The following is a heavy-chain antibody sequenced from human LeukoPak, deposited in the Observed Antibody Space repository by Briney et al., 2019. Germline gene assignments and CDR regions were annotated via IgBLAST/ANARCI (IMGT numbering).Heavy chain of an antibody. J-gene: IGHJ6*03. Sequence: GGALLLFFGAAGVNFNWLWRSWGRRGPGKGRGWGAKINQDGSRLSSLRSVRARPTISRHNAMNSLYLPMHRLRAEDTAVYYCTRDPLYGAPSYYYMDVWGKGPTVTVSS. CDR3: TRDPLYGAPSYYYMDV. CDR1: GVNFNWLW. CDR2: INQDGSRL. V-gene: IGHV3-7*01. D-gene: IGHD4-17*01.